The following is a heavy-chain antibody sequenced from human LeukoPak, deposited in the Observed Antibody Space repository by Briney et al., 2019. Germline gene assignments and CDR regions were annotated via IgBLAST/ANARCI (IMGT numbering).Heavy chain of an antibody. CDR1: GYTFTSYA. CDR3: ASSPRSSSWMYYYYYGMDV. CDR2: INAGNGNT. Sequence: ASVKVSCKASGYTFTSYAMHWVRQAPGQRLEWMGWINAGNGNTKYSQKFQGRVTITRDTSASTAYMELSSLRSEDTAVYYCASSPRSSSWMYYYYYGMDVWGQGTTVTVSS. V-gene: IGHV1-3*01. J-gene: IGHJ6*02. D-gene: IGHD6-13*01.